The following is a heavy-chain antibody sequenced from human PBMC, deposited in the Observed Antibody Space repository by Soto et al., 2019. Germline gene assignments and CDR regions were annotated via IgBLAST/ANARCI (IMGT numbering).Heavy chain of an antibody. CDR1: GFTFSSYG. CDR3: AKPLDIVAPLDY. J-gene: IGHJ4*02. D-gene: IGHD5-12*01. CDR2: ISYDGSNK. Sequence: QVQLVESGGGVVQPGRSLRLSCAASGFTFSSYGMHWVRQAPGKGLEWVAVISYDGSNKYYADSVKGRFTISRDNSKNTLYLQMNSLRAEDTAVYYCAKPLDIVAPLDYWGQGTLVTVSS. V-gene: IGHV3-30*18.